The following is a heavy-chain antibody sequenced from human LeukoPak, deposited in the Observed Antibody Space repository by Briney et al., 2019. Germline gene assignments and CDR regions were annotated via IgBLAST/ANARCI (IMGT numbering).Heavy chain of an antibody. V-gene: IGHV3-30*02. CDR3: AKDRNYYDSSGYFDY. D-gene: IGHD3-22*01. J-gene: IGHJ4*02. CDR1: GFTFSNYA. CDR2: IRYDGSNK. Sequence: PGGSLRLSCAASGFTFSNYAMTWVRQAPGKGLEWVAFIRYDGSNKYYADSVKGRFTISRDNSKNTLYLQMNSLRAEDTAVYYCAKDRNYYDSSGYFDYWGQGTLVTVSS.